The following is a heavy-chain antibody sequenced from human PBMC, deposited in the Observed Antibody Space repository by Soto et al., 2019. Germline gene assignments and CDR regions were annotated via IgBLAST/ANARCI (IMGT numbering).Heavy chain of an antibody. Sequence: QVQLQESGPGLVKPSETLSLTCIVSGASVSSYYWNWIRQPAGKGLEWIGHISPSGNTNYNPSLKSRVTMSLDTSKTQFSLRLTSVTAADTAVYYCARVSGEYSYGLAFDYWGQGTLVTVSS. J-gene: IGHJ4*02. CDR1: GASVSSYY. CDR3: ARVSGEYSYGLAFDY. CDR2: ISPSGNT. D-gene: IGHD3-16*01. V-gene: IGHV4-4*07.